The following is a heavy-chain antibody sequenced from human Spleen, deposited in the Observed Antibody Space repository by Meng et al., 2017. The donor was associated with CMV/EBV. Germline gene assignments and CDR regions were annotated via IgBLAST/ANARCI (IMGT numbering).Heavy chain of an antibody. Sequence: SETLSLTCTVSGGSISSSSYYWGWIRQPPGKGLEWIGSIHYSGSTYDNPSLKSRVTMSVDRSKNQFSLKLSSVTAADTAVYYCARLSGDTSDDAFDIWGQGTMVTVSS. J-gene: IGHJ3*02. V-gene: IGHV4-39*07. CDR1: GGSISSSSYY. D-gene: IGHD2-15*01. CDR2: IHYSGST. CDR3: ARLSGDTSDDAFDI.